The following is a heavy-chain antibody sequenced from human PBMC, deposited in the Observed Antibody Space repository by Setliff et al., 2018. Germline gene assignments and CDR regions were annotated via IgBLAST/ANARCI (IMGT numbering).Heavy chain of an antibody. V-gene: IGHV4-34*01. CDR3: ARGRNIAARLFDS. CDR1: GFTFSNYE. CDR2: INSGST. Sequence: PGGSLRLSCAASGFTFSNYEMNWVRQAPGKGLEWVSYINSGSTKCNPSLKSRVTISVDTPKNQFSLELTSVTAADAAVYYCARGRNIAARLFDSWGQGTRVTVSS. J-gene: IGHJ4*02. D-gene: IGHD6-6*01.